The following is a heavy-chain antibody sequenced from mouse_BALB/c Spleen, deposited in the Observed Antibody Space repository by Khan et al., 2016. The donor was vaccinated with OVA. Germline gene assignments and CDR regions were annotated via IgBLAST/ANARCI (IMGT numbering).Heavy chain of an antibody. CDR1: GYSFTDYN. V-gene: IGHV1S135*01. CDR3: ALIYYYGSGFDY. CDR2: IDPYNGGN. D-gene: IGHD1-1*01. Sequence: VQLQQSGPELVKPGASVKVSCKASGYSFTDYNMFWVKQSHGRSLEWIGYIDPYNGGNLYNQKFKDKATLTVDKSSSTAFMHLNSLTSEDSAVYYCALIYYYGSGFDYWDQGTTVTVSS. J-gene: IGHJ2*01.